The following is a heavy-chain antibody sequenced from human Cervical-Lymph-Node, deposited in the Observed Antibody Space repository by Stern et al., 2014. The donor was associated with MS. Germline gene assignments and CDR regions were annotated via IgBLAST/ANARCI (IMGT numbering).Heavy chain of an antibody. CDR1: GFTFSASV. Sequence: EVQLEESGGGLVQPGGSLKVSCAASGFTFSASVIHWVRQAPGKGLEWVGGIRNKGKNYSTAYAVSVKGRFTISRDDSKNTAYLHMSSLKVEDTAVYYCAPSSAIWGRGTMVTVSS. CDR2: IRNKGKNYST. V-gene: IGHV3-73*01. CDR3: APSSAI. J-gene: IGHJ3*02.